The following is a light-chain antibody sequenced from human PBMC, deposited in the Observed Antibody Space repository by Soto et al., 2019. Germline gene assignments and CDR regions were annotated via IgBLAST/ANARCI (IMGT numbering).Light chain of an antibody. J-gene: IGKJ1*01. CDR1: QSVSSN. Sequence: VMTQSPATLSVSPGERATLSCRASQSVSSNLAWYQQKPGQAPRLLIYGASTRATGIPARFSGSGSGTEFTLTISSLQSEDYAVYYCHQYNNWPPWTFGQGTKVDNK. V-gene: IGKV3-15*01. CDR3: HQYNNWPPWT. CDR2: GAS.